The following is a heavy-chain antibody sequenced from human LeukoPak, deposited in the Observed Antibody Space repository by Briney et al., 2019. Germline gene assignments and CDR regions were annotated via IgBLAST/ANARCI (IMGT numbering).Heavy chain of an antibody. V-gene: IGHV5-51*01. D-gene: IGHD3-9*01. CDR3: ARQGPPLVYYDILPGSYFDY. J-gene: IGHJ4*02. Sequence: GESLKISCEVSGYSFTSYWIGWVRQMPGKGLEWMGIIYPGDSVTTYSPSFQGQVTISADTSISTAYLQWTSLKASDTGMYYCARQGPPLVYYDILPGSYFDYWGQGTLVTVSS. CDR1: GYSFTSYW. CDR2: IYPGDSVT.